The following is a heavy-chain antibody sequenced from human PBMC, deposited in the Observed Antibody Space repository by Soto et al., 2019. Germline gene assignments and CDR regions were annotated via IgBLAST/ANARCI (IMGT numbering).Heavy chain of an antibody. J-gene: IGHJ5*02. CDR2: INTGNGDT. CDR3: ARDGGNNWFDP. D-gene: IGHD3-3*01. V-gene: IGHV1-3*04. Sequence: ASVKVSCKASGYTFTRYTTHWVRQAPGQRLEWMAWINTGNGDTKYSKNFQGRVTITRDTSASTAYMELSSLRSEDTAVYYCARDGGNNWFDPWGPGTLVTVSS. CDR1: GYTFTRYT.